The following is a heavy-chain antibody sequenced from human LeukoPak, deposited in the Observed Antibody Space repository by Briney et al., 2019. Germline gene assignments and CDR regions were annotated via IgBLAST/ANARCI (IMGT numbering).Heavy chain of an antibody. CDR2: IYYSGST. Sequence: SETLSLTCTVSGGSISSSSYYWGWIRQPPGKGLEWIGSIYYSGSTYYNPSLKSRVTISVDTSKNQFSLKLSSVTAADTAVYYCARVEVVGAPDAFDIWGQGTMVTVSS. D-gene: IGHD1-26*01. V-gene: IGHV4-39*01. J-gene: IGHJ3*02. CDR3: ARVEVVGAPDAFDI. CDR1: GGSISSSSYY.